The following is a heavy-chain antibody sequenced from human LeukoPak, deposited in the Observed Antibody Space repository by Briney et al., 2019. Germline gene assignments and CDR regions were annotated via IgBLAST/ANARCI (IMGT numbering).Heavy chain of an antibody. CDR3: AKDDPVVPIDY. CDR1: GFTFSSYG. CDR2: ISNSGGST. J-gene: IGHJ4*02. D-gene: IGHD4-23*01. V-gene: IGHV3-23*01. Sequence: GGSLRLSCAASGFTFSSYGMSWVRQAPRKGLEWVSGISNSGGSTYYADSVKGRFTISRDNSKNTLYLQMNSLRAEDTAIYYCAKDDPVVPIDYWGQGTLVTVSS.